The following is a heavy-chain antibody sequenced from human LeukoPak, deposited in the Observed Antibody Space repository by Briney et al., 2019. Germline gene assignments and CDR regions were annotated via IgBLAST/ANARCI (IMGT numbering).Heavy chain of an antibody. Sequence: GGSLRLYCAASGFTFSSYAMSWVRQAPGKGLEWVSAISGSGGSTYYADSVKGRFTISRDNSKNTLYLQMNSLRAEDTAVYYCAKDLGDIVVVPAAHPLFDYWGQGTLVTVSS. V-gene: IGHV3-23*01. D-gene: IGHD2-2*01. CDR3: AKDLGDIVVVPAAHPLFDY. J-gene: IGHJ4*02. CDR2: ISGSGGST. CDR1: GFTFSSYA.